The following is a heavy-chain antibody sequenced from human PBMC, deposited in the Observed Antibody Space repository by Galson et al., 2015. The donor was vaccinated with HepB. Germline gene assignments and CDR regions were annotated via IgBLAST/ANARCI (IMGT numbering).Heavy chain of an antibody. Sequence: SLRLSCAASGFTFSRYSMNWVRQAPGKGLEWVSSISSSSTFLYYADSVKGRFTISRDNDKNSLFLQMNSLRGEDTAVYYCATIPADRNGWYHHDSWGQGTLVTVSS. J-gene: IGHJ5*01. D-gene: IGHD6-19*01. CDR2: ISSSSTFL. V-gene: IGHV3-21*04. CDR1: GFTFSRYS. CDR3: ATIPADRNGWYHHDS.